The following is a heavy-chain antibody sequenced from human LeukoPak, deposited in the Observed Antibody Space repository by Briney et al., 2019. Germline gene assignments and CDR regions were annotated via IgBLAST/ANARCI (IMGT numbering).Heavy chain of an antibody. CDR1: GYTFTSYG. D-gene: IGHD6-19*01. V-gene: IGHV1-18*01. CDR3: ARVGVAVAVFSRYWFDP. J-gene: IGHJ5*02. CDR2: ISAYNGNT. Sequence: ASVKVSCKASGYTFTSYGISWVRQAPGQGLEWMGWISAYNGNTNYAQKLQGRVTMTTDTSTSTAYMELRSLRSDDTAVYYCARVGVAVAVFSRYWFDPWGRGTLVTVSS.